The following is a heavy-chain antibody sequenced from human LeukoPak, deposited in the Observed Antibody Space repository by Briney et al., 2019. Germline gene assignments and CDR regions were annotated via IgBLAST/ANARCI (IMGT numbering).Heavy chain of an antibody. CDR1: GYIFIDYE. Sequence: ASVKVSCKTSGYIFIDYEINWVRQATGQGLEWMGWMNPKSGDTGHEQKFQGRVTITRDSSISTVYMELSSLRSDDTALYYCARGRYMDVWGKGTTVTVSS. CDR3: ARGRYMDV. V-gene: IGHV1-8*03. CDR2: MNPKSGDT. J-gene: IGHJ6*03.